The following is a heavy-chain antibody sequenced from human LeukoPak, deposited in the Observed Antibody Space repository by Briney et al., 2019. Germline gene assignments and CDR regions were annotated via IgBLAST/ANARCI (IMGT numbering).Heavy chain of an antibody. D-gene: IGHD2-8*02. CDR2: IYPGDSDT. CDR3: VRVLWTWALNYYYGMDV. V-gene: IGHV5-51*01. CDR1: YW. J-gene: IGHJ6*02. Sequence: YWSWIRQHPGKGLEWMGIIYPGDSDTRYSPSFQGQVTISADKSISTAYLQWNNLKASDTAMYYCVRVLWTWALNYYYGMDVWGQGTTVTVSS.